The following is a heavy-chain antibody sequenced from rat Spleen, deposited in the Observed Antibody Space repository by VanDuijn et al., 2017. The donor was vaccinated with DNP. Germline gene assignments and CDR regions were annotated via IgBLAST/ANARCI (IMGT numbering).Heavy chain of an antibody. CDR1: GFSLTSYT. CDR2: MSSGGST. Sequence: QVQLKESGPGLVQPSQTLSLTCTVSGFSLTSYTVSWVRQPPGKGLEWIAAMSSGGSTYYNSAIKSRLSISRDTSKGQVFLEMNSRQTEDTAISFWARMGGANWGYYFVYGAQGVMVAVPS. J-gene: IGHJ2*01. D-gene: IGHD5-1*01. CDR3: ARMGGANWGYYFVY. V-gene: IGHV2-6*01.